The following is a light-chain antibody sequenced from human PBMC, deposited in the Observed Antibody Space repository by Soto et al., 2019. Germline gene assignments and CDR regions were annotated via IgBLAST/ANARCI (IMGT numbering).Light chain of an antibody. J-gene: IGKJ1*01. CDR1: QSLVDSDGNTY. V-gene: IGKV2-30*01. CDR2: QVS. Sequence: DVVMTQSPLSLPVTLGQPASISCRSSQSLVDSDGNTYLHWFQQRPGQSPRRLIFQVSIRDSGVPDRFSGSGSGTDFTLKISRVEAEDVGIYYCMQGTHWPWTFGQGTKVEIK. CDR3: MQGTHWPWT.